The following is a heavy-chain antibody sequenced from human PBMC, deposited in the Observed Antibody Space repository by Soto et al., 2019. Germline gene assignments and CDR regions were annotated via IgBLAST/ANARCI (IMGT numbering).Heavy chain of an antibody. CDR2: IYYSGST. D-gene: IGHD6-13*01. CDR1: GGSISSGGYY. Sequence: QVQLQESGPGLVKPSQTLSLTCTVSGGSISSGGYYWSWIRQHPGKRLEWIGYIYYSGSTYYNPFQKSQITISVDTSKNQFSLKLSSVTAADTAVYFCARAPRSSSWVGGWFDPWGQGTLVTVSS. CDR3: ARAPRSSSWVGGWFDP. V-gene: IGHV4-31*01. J-gene: IGHJ5*02.